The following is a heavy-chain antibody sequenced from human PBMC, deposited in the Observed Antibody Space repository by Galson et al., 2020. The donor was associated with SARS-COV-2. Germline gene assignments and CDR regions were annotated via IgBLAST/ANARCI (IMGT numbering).Heavy chain of an antibody. J-gene: IGHJ6*02. CDR2: IWYDGSNK. D-gene: IGHD3-22*01. CDR1: GFTFSSYG. CDR3: ARDFGNYYDSSGYYYPRYYYYGMDV. Sequence: GESLKISCAASGFTFSSYGMHWVRQAPGKGLEWVAVIWYDGSNKYSADSVKGRFTISRDNSKNTLYLQMNSLRAEDTAVYYCARDFGNYYDSSGYYYPRYYYYGMDVWGRGTTVTVSS. V-gene: IGHV3-33*01.